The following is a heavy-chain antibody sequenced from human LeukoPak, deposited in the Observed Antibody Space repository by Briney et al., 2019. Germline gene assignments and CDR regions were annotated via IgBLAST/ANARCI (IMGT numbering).Heavy chain of an antibody. Sequence: GGSLRLSYAASGFTFSDYYMSWIRQAPGKGLEWVSYISSSGSTIYYADSVKGRFTISRDNAKNSLYLQMNSLRAEDTAVYYCASTTRGYYYDSSGSFDYWGQGTLVTVSS. CDR3: ASTTRGYYYDSSGSFDY. CDR1: GFTFSDYY. CDR2: ISSSGSTI. J-gene: IGHJ4*02. V-gene: IGHV3-11*01. D-gene: IGHD3-22*01.